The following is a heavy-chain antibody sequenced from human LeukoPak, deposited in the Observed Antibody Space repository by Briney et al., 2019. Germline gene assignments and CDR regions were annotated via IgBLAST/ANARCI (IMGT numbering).Heavy chain of an antibody. V-gene: IGHV3-74*01. J-gene: IGHJ4*02. D-gene: IGHD6-19*01. Sequence: GGSLRLSCAASGLTFSSHWMHWVRQAPGKGLVWVSRITNDGSSTTYADSVKGRFTISRDNSKNTLYLQMNSLRAEDTAVYYCAKAPPAVAGNYWGQGTLVTVSS. CDR3: AKAPPAVAGNY. CDR1: GLTFSSHW. CDR2: ITNDGSST.